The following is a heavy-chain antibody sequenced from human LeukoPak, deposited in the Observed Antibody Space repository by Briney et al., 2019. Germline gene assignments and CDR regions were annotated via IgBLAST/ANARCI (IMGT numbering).Heavy chain of an antibody. D-gene: IGHD3-10*01. Sequence: PSETLSLTCAVYGGSFSGYYWSWIRQPPGKGLEWIGEINHSGSTNYNPSLKSRVTISVDTSKNQFYLKLSSVTAADTAVYYCARTLYGSGSYYDFDYWGQGTLVTVSS. J-gene: IGHJ4*02. V-gene: IGHV4-34*01. CDR1: GGSFSGYY. CDR2: INHSGST. CDR3: ARTLYGSGSYYDFDY.